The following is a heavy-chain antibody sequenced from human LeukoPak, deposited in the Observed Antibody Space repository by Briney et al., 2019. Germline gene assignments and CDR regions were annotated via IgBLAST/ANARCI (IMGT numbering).Heavy chain of an antibody. CDR1: GGSFSGYY. V-gene: IGHV4-34*01. CDR3: ARGHPISTLATVTTSDRGVDI. Sequence: SETLSLTCAVYGGSFSGYYWSWIRQPPGKGLEWIGEINHSGSTNYNPSLKSRVTISVDTSKNQFSLKLSSVTAADTAVYYCARGHPISTLATVTTSDRGVDIWGQGTMVTVSS. J-gene: IGHJ3*02. D-gene: IGHD4-17*01. CDR2: INHSGST.